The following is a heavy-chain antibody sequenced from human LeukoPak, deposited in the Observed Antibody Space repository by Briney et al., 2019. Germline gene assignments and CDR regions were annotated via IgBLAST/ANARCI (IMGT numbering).Heavy chain of an antibody. CDR1: GFTFSSYG. D-gene: IGHD3-16*01. CDR3: AKGLGYYFDY. Sequence: GGSLRLSCAASGFTFSSYGMHWVRQAPGKGLEWVAFIRYDGSNKYYADSVKGRFTFSRDNSKNTLYLQMNSLRAEDAAVYYCAKGLGYYFDYWGQGTLVTVSS. J-gene: IGHJ4*02. V-gene: IGHV3-30*02. CDR2: IRYDGSNK.